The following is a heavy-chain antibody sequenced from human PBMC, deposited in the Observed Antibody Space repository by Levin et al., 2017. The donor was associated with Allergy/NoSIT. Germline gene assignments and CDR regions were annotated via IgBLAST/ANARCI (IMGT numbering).Heavy chain of an antibody. CDR2: IRKKINSYTT. D-gene: IGHD1-1*01. CDR1: GFTFSDHY. V-gene: IGHV3-72*01. CDR3: LKMGYNNQHDY. J-gene: IGHJ4*02. Sequence: GGSLRLSCAVSGFTFSDHYMDWVRQAPGKGLEWVGRIRKKINSYTTEYVASVKGRFTISRDDSKNSLYLQMNSLKIEDTAVYYCLKMGYNNQHDYWGRGTLVTVSS.